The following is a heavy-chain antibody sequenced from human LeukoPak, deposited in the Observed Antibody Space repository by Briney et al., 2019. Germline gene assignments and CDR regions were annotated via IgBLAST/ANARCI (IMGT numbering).Heavy chain of an antibody. CDR3: ARGGYGGNSPDH. J-gene: IGHJ4*02. V-gene: IGHV3-74*01. CDR2: INSDGSGA. D-gene: IGHD4-23*01. CDR1: GFTLSPYW. Sequence: PGGSLRLSCAASGFTLSPYWTHWVRQPPGKGLVWVSRINSDGSGATYADSVKGRFTFSRDTAKNTLYLQMSSLRAEDTAVYYCARGGYGGNSPDHWGQGTLVTVSS.